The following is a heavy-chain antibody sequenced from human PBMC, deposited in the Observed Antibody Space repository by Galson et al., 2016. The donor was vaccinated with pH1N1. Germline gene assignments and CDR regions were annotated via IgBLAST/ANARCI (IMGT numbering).Heavy chain of an antibody. V-gene: IGHV1-69*13. D-gene: IGHD3-22*01. CDR1: GGTFGGYG. CDR2: IIPILNIT. Sequence: SVKDSCKASGGTFGGYGINWVRQAPGQGLEWMGGIIPILNITKYAQNFQDRVTITADESTTTAYMELSSLRSEDTAVYYCAREDYYDTDLSDWYFDLWGRGTLVTVSS. J-gene: IGHJ2*01. CDR3: AREDYYDTDLSDWYFDL.